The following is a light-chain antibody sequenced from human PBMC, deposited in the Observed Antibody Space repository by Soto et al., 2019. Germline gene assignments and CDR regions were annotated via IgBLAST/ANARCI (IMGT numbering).Light chain of an antibody. CDR3: QSYDSRLSAVV. CDR1: SSNSGAGFD. J-gene: IGLJ2*01. Sequence: QSVLTQPPSVSGAPGQGVTISCTGNSSNSGAGFDVHWYQQLPGTAPKLLIYDNSNRPSGVPDRFSGSKSGTSASLAITGLQAEDGTDYYCQSYDSRLSAVVFGGGTKLTVL. CDR2: DNS. V-gene: IGLV1-40*01.